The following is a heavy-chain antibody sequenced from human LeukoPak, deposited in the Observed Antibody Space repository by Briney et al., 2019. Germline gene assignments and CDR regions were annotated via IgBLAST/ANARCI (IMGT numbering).Heavy chain of an antibody. V-gene: IGHV4-4*07. Sequence: PSETLSLTCTVSGGSISSYYWSWIRQPAGKGLEWIGRIYTSGSTNYNPSLKSRVTMSVDTSKNQFSLKLSSVTAADTAVYYCARETHPQFNYYYYYMDVWGKGTTVTVSS. J-gene: IGHJ6*03. CDR3: ARETHPQFNYYYYYMDV. CDR2: IYTSGST. CDR1: GGSISSYY.